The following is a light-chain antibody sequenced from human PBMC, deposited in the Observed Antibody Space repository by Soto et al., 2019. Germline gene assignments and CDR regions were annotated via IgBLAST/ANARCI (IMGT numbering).Light chain of an antibody. CDR2: KVS. CDR1: QSPLYSDGNTY. J-gene: IGKJ1*01. V-gene: IGKV2-30*01. CDR3: MQGTHWPWT. Sequence: DVVMTQSPLSPPVTLGQPASISCRSSQSPLYSDGNTYLSWFQQRPSQSPRRLIYKVSNRDSGVPDKFSGRGSGTDFTLKISRVEAEDVGVYYCMQGTHWPWTFGQGTKVEIK.